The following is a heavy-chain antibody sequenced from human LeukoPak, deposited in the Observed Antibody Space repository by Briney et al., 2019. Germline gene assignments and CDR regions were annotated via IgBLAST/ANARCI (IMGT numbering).Heavy chain of an antibody. D-gene: IGHD2-2*01. CDR2: INPNSCVT. V-gene: IGHV1-2*02. CDR3: ARDHCVSSGCYEDYYYGMDV. CDR1: GYTFTGYY. Sequence: SVNVSCKASGYTFTGYYMQWVRQAPAQGLEGMGWINPNSCVTNYAQNSQGRVTITRDTSISQAYMEMSRLRSDDTAVYFCARDHCVSSGCYEDYYYGMDVWGRGTTVTVSS. J-gene: IGHJ6*02.